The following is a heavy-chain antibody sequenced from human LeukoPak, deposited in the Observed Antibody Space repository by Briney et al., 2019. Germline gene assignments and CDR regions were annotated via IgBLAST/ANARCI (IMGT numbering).Heavy chain of an antibody. CDR1: GFTFSSYA. CDR2: ISGSAGST. V-gene: IGHV3-23*01. Sequence: GGSLRLSCAASGFTFSSYAMSWVRQAPGKGLEWVSAISGSAGSTYYADSVKGRFTISRDNSKNMRYLQMNSLRAEDTAVYYCAKVMVRGVISGFDYWGQGTLVTVSS. J-gene: IGHJ4*02. D-gene: IGHD3-10*01. CDR3: AKVMVRGVISGFDY.